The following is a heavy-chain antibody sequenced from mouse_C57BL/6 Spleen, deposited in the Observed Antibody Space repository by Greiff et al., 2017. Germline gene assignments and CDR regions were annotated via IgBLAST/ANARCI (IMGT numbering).Heavy chain of an antibody. V-gene: IGHV1-55*01. CDR1: GYTFTSYW. D-gene: IGHD1-1*01. CDR2: IYPGSGST. Sequence: QVQLQQPGAELVKPGASVKMSCKASGYTFTSYWITWVKQRPGQGLEWIGDIYPGSGSTNYNEKFKSKATLTVDTSSSTAYMQLSRLTSEGSAVYYCERRDYGSSPDDWGQGTTLTVSS. CDR3: ERRDYGSSPDD. J-gene: IGHJ2*01.